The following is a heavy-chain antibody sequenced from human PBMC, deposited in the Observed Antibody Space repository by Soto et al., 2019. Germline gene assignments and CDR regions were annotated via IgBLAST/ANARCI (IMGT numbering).Heavy chain of an antibody. CDR3: GRGRSGQIVVFY. Sequence: ASVKVSCKASGYTFTGYFMHWVRQAPEQGPEWMGEIGPESGATRYAQKFQGRVTMTRDMSITTVYMELNNLSPDDTAVYYCGRGRSGQIVVFYWGQGTPVTVSS. CDR1: GYTFTGYF. J-gene: IGHJ4*02. D-gene: IGHD1-26*01. CDR2: IGPESGAT. V-gene: IGHV1-2*02.